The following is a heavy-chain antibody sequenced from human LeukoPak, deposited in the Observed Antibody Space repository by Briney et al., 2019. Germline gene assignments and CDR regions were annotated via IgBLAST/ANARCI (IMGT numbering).Heavy chain of an antibody. J-gene: IGHJ5*02. V-gene: IGHV4-4*09. Sequence: SETLSLTCTVSGVSMSAFQWSWVRQSPEKGLEWIGCVNTKGETNYNPSLKSRVTISVDTSKNQFSLKLSSVTAADTAVYYCARGRAIFGVVTFDPWGQGTLVTVSS. D-gene: IGHD3-3*01. CDR1: GVSMSAFQ. CDR2: VNTKGET. CDR3: ARGRAIFGVVTFDP.